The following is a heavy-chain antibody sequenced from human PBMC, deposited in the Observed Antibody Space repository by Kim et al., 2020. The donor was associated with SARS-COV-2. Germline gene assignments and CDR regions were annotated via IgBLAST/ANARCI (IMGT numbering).Heavy chain of an antibody. V-gene: IGHV4-39*01. CDR2: IYYSGST. CDR3: ARPKRTGIEIWNYSLLYSPYYYGMDV. CDR1: GGSISSSSYY. D-gene: IGHD1-7*01. Sequence: SETLSLTCTVSGGSISSSSYYWGWIRQPPGKGLEWIGSIYYSGSTYYNPSLKSRVTISVDTSKNQFSLKLSSVTAADTAVYYCARPKRTGIEIWNYSLLYSPYYYGMDVWGQGTTVTVSS. J-gene: IGHJ6*02.